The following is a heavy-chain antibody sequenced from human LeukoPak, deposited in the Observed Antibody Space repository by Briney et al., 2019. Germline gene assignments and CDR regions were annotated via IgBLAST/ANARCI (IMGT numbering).Heavy chain of an antibody. V-gene: IGHV1-69*13. Sequence: ASVKVSCKAPGGTFSSYAISWVRQAPGQGLEWMGGIIPIFGTANYAQKFQGRVTITADESTSTAYMELSSLRSEDTAVYYCAREVNSRQLVPDGMDVWGQGTTVTVSS. CDR3: AREVNSRQLVPDGMDV. CDR2: IIPIFGTA. CDR1: GGTFSSYA. D-gene: IGHD6-13*01. J-gene: IGHJ6*02.